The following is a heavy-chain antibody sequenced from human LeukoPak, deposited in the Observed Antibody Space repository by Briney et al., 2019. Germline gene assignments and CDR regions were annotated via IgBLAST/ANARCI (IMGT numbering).Heavy chain of an antibody. CDR3: ARDYYDSSGYYKHAKPFDY. Sequence: SETLSLTCAVYGGSFSGYYWSWIRQPPGKGLEWIGEINHSGSTNYNPSLKSRVTISVDTSKNQFSLKLSSVTAADTAVYYCARDYYDSSGYYKHAKPFDYWGQGTLVTVSS. D-gene: IGHD3-22*01. CDR2: INHSGST. J-gene: IGHJ4*02. CDR1: GGSFSGYY. V-gene: IGHV4-34*01.